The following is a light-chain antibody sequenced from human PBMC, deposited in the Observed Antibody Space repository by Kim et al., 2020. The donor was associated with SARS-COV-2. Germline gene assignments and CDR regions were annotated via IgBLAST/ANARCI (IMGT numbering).Light chain of an antibody. CDR3: AAWDDSLSGRV. V-gene: IGLV1-47*01. J-gene: IGLJ2*01. CDR2: RNN. CDR1: SSNIGSNF. Sequence: GQRVTISYSGSSSNIGSNFGYWYQQLPGTAPKLLIYRNNQRPSGVPDRFSGSKSGTSAYLAISGLRSEDESDYYCAAWDDSLSGRVFGGGTQLTVL.